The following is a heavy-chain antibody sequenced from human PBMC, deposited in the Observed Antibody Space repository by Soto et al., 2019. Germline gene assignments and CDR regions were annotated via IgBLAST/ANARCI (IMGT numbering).Heavy chain of an antibody. D-gene: IGHD2-2*01. CDR2: IYYSGST. V-gene: IGHV4-31*03. CDR3: ARDGDGYCSSTSCSNWFDP. J-gene: IGHJ5*02. CDR1: GGSISSGGYY. Sequence: SEALSVTCTVSGGSISSGGYYWSWIRQDPGKGLEWIGYIYYSGSTYYNPSLKSRVTISVDTSKNQFSLKLSSVTAADTAVYYCARDGDGYCSSTSCSNWFDPWGQGTLVTVS.